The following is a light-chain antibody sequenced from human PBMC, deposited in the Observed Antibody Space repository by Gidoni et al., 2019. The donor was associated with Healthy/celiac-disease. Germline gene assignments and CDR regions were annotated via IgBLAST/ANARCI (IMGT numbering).Light chain of an antibody. J-gene: IGKJ4*01. CDR3: QQFNSYPLT. CDR2: DAS. Sequence: AIQLTQSPSSLSASVGDRVTITCRASQGISSALAWYQQNPGKAPQLLIYDASSLDSGVPSRFSGSGSGTDFTLTISSLQPEDFATYYCQQFNSYPLTFGGGTKVEIK. V-gene: IGKV1-13*02. CDR1: QGISSA.